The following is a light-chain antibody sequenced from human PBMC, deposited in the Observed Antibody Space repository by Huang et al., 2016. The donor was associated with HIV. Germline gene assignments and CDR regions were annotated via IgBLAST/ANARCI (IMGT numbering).Light chain of an antibody. CDR3: QQYNNWPPYT. CDR1: QSVSSN. Sequence: EIVMTQSPVTLSASPGERATLSCRASQSVSSNLVWYQQKPGQAPRLLIYGAFTRATGIPARFSGSGSGTEFTLTISSLQSEDFAVYYCQQYNNWPPYTFGQGTKLEIK. V-gene: IGKV3-15*01. J-gene: IGKJ2*01. CDR2: GAF.